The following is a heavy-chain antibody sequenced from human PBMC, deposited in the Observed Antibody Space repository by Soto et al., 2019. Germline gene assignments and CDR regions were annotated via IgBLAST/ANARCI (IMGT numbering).Heavy chain of an antibody. CDR1: GFSISSAW. Sequence: QLVESGGGLVRPGGSLRLSCSASGFSISSAWMNWVRQAPGKGLEWVGRIKTKTEGETTHYAAPVNGRFTVSRDDSKNMLYLQMNSLKADDTALYDCTTGSVEGVWGQGTTVTVSS. V-gene: IGHV3-15*07. CDR2: IKTKTEGETT. D-gene: IGHD2-15*01. CDR3: TTGSVEGV. J-gene: IGHJ6*02.